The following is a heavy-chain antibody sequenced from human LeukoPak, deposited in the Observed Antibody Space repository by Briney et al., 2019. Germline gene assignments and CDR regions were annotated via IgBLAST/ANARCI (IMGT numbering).Heavy chain of an antibody. J-gene: IGHJ5*02. V-gene: IGHV4-38-2*01. CDR2: IYHSGST. CDR1: GYSISSGYY. CDR3: ARARRVGAEGIDP. D-gene: IGHD1-26*01. Sequence: PSETLSLTCAVSGYSISSGYYWGWIRQPPGKGLEWIGSIYHSGSTYYNPSLKSRVTISVDTSKNQFSLKLSSVTAAATAVYYCARARRVGAEGIDPWGQGTLVTVSS.